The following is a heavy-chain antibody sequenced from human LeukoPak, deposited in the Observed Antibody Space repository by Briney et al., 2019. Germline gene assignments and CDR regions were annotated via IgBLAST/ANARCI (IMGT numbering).Heavy chain of an antibody. V-gene: IGHV3-23*01. Sequence: GGSLRLSCAASGFSFSNYAMSWVRQAPGKGLEWVSAISGSGGSTYYADSVKGRFTISRDNSKNTLYLQMNSLRAEDTAVYYCAKDRAAGTDDGAFAIWGQGTMVTVSS. CDR3: AKDRAAGTDDGAFAI. D-gene: IGHD6-13*01. CDR2: ISGSGGST. J-gene: IGHJ3*02. CDR1: GFSFSNYA.